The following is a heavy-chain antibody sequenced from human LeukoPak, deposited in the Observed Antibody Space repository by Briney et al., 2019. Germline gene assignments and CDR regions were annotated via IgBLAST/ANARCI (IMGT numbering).Heavy chain of an antibody. D-gene: IGHD2-21*02. CDR1: GYTFTGYY. J-gene: IGHJ6*02. V-gene: IGHV1-2*06. Sequence: ASVKVSCKASGYTFTGYYMHWVRQAPGQGLEWMGRINPNSGGTNYAQKFQGRVTMTRDTSISTAYMELSRLRSDDTAVYYCARAYCGGDCYPEDYYYYYGMDVWGQGTTVTVSS. CDR3: ARAYCGGDCYPEDYYYYYGMDV. CDR2: INPNSGGT.